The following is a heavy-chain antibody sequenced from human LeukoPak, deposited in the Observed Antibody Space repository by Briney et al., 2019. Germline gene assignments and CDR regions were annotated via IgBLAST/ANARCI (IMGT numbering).Heavy chain of an antibody. Sequence: GGSLRLSCAASGFTFSSYTMNWVRQAPGKGLEWVSSISSSSSYIYYADSVKGRFTISRDNAKNSLYLQMNSLRAEDTAVYYCARHMELLNWFDPWGQGTLVTVSS. CDR1: GFTFSSYT. CDR2: ISSSSSYI. J-gene: IGHJ5*02. CDR3: ARHMELLNWFDP. V-gene: IGHV3-21*06. D-gene: IGHD1-26*01.